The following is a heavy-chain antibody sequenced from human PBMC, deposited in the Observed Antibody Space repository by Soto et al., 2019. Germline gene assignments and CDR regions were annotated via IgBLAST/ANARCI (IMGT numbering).Heavy chain of an antibody. CDR1: GFTFSDYY. V-gene: IGHV3-11*01. CDR2: ISSSGSTI. Sequence: GGPLRLSCAASGFTFSDYYMSWIRQAPGKGLEWVSYISSSGSTIYYADSVKGRFTISRDNARNSLYLQMNSLRAEDTAVYYCAQTLTTVTTWFDPWGQGTLVTVSS. D-gene: IGHD4-4*01. J-gene: IGHJ5*02. CDR3: AQTLTTVTTWFDP.